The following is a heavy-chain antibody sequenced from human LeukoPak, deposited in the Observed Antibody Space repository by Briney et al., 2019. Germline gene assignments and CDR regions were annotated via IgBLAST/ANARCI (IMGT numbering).Heavy chain of an antibody. V-gene: IGHV3-21*01. Sequence: GGSLRLSCAASGFTFSSYNMNWIRQAPGKGLEWVSAISSSSSYIYNADSVKGRFIISRDDAKNLLHLEMNSLGVEDTAVYYCAKVGTGNQYGSGDFDYWGQGTLVTVSS. D-gene: IGHD3-10*01. CDR2: ISSSSSYI. CDR1: GFTFSSYN. CDR3: AKVGTGNQYGSGDFDY. J-gene: IGHJ4*02.